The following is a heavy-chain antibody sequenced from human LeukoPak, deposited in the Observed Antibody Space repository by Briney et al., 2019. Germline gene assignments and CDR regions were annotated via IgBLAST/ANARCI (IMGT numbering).Heavy chain of an antibody. CDR1: DGSFSRYY. D-gene: IGHD3-10*01. CDR3: ARGIRRITLVRGVQGDV. J-gene: IGHJ6*02. Sequence: PSETLSFTCAVFDGSFSRYYWTWIPQPPGKELKWIGEINHSRGTNYNPSLKSRVTISVDTSKNQFSLKLSSVTAADTAVYYCARGIRRITLVRGVQGDVWGQGTTVTVSS. CDR2: INHSRGT. V-gene: IGHV4-34*01.